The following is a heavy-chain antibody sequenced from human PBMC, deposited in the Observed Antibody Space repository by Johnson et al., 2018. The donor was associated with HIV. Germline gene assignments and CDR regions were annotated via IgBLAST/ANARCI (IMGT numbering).Heavy chain of an antibody. CDR1: GFTFSSYA. V-gene: IGHV3-30-3*01. CDR2: ISYHDGNNK. J-gene: IGHJ3*02. CDR3: ARGRDPGDYVGLGAFDI. Sequence: VQLVESGGGVVQPGRSLRLSCAASGFTFSSYAMNWVRQAPGKGLEWVAVISYHDGNNKYYADSVKGRFTISRDNSKNTLYLQMNSLRAEDTAVYFCARGRDPGDYVGLGAFDIWGQGTMVTVSS. D-gene: IGHD4-17*01.